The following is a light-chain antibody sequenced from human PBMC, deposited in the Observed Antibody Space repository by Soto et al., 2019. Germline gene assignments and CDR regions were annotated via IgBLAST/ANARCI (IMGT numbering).Light chain of an antibody. Sequence: IQMTQSPSTLFASVGARVTIPCRASQSVRNWLAWYQQQPGRAPQLLIYDSSTLEPGVPSRFRGSGAGTEFTLPINGLQPDDFATYYCQQYDGYSPQTFGQGTKVDI. CDR3: QQYDGYSPQT. CDR2: DSS. J-gene: IGKJ1*01. CDR1: QSVRNW. V-gene: IGKV1-5*01.